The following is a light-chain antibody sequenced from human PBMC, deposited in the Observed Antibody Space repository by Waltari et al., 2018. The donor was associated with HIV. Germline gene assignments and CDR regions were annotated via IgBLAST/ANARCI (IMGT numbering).Light chain of an antibody. J-gene: IGLJ2*01. CDR2: KDS. Sequence: SYELTQPPAVSVSPGQTARITCSGDALPNQYAYWYQQKSGQAPLLVIYKDSERPSGIPERISGPSSGTTVTLTITGVQAEDEADYYCQSADTSGDYVVFGGGTKLTV. CDR3: QSADTSGDYVV. V-gene: IGLV3-25*03. CDR1: ALPNQY.